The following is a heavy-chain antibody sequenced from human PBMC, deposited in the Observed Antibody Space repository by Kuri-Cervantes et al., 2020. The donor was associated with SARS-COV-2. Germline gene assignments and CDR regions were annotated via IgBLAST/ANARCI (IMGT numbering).Heavy chain of an antibody. CDR3: ARIRSSSWYGFWGYFDY. J-gene: IGHJ4*02. V-gene: IGHV2-26*01. D-gene: IGHD6-13*01. CDR2: IFSNDEK. Sequence: SGPTLVKPTETLTLTCTVSGFSLSNARMGVSWIRQPPGKALEWLAHIFSNDEKSYSTSLKSRLTISKDTSKSQVVLTMTNMDPVDTATYYCARIRSSSWYGFWGYFDYWGQGTLVTVSS. CDR1: GFSLSNARMG.